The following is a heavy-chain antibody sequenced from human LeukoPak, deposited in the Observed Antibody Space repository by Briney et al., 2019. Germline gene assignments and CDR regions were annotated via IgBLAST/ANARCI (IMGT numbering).Heavy chain of an antibody. Sequence: SSETLSLTCTVSGGSISSYYWSWIRQPPGKGLEWIGYIYYSGSTNYNPSLKSRVTISVDTSKNQFSLKLSSVTAADTAVYYCARVGEWFGEFDLDYWGQGTLVTVSS. CDR2: IYYSGST. J-gene: IGHJ4*02. V-gene: IGHV4-59*01. CDR1: GGSISSYY. D-gene: IGHD3-10*01. CDR3: ARVGEWFGEFDLDY.